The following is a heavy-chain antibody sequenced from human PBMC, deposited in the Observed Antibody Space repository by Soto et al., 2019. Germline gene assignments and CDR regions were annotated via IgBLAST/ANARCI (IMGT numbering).Heavy chain of an antibody. Sequence: GGCLRLSCAASGLTFRNYAVSWVRQAPGKGLEWVSGISASADSTYYAESVKGRFTISRDNSKNTLYLQMSSLRVEDTALYYCAKDPLKYDSSSSPTWFGPWGQGTLLTVSS. J-gene: IGHJ5*02. CDR2: ISASADST. CDR3: AKDPLKYDSSSSPTWFGP. CDR1: GLTFRNYA. D-gene: IGHD6-6*01. V-gene: IGHV3-23*01.